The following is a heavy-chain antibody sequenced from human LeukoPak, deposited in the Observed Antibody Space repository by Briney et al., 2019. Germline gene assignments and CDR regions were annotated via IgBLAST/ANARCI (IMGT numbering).Heavy chain of an antibody. D-gene: IGHD4-11*01. CDR1: GGSISGYY. Sequence: PSETLSLTCTVSGGSISGYYWSWIRQAPGKELEWIGYIFYSGNTRYNPSLKSRVTISIDTPKNQFSLKLSSVTAADSAVYYCARQSNDYSNYTFESWGQGTLDPVSS. CDR3: ARQSNDYSNYTFES. CDR2: IFYSGNT. J-gene: IGHJ4*02. V-gene: IGHV4-59*08.